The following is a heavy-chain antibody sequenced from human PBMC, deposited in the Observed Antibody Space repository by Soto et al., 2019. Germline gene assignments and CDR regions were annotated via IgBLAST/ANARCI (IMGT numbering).Heavy chain of an antibody. V-gene: IGHV3-23*01. D-gene: IGHD3-22*01. CDR3: AKVIRMIVNSFEY. Sequence: GGSLRLSCAASGFTFSSYAMSCVRQAPGKGLEWVSAISGSGGITYYADSVKGRFTISRDNSKNTLYLQMNSLRAEDTAVYYCAKVIRMIVNSFEYWGQGTMVTVSS. CDR1: GFTFSSYA. J-gene: IGHJ4*02. CDR2: ISGSGGIT.